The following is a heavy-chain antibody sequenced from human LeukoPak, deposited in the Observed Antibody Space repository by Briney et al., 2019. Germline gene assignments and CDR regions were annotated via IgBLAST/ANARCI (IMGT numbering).Heavy chain of an antibody. Sequence: GGSLRLSCAASGFIFSSYSMSWVRQAPGKGLEWVSVITGSGGNTYYADSVKGRFTISRDNAKNSLYLQMNSLRAEDTALYYCARDPDYWGQGTLVTVSS. J-gene: IGHJ4*02. CDR2: ITGSGGNT. CDR1: GFIFSSYS. V-gene: IGHV3-23*01. CDR3: ARDPDY.